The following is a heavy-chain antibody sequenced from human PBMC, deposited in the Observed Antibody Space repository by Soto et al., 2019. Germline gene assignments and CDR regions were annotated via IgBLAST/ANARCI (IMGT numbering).Heavy chain of an antibody. CDR3: SIFELPAARPDLLAV. D-gene: IGHD2-2*01. Sequence: YXMHWVRQAPGKGLEWVAVIWYDGSNKYYADSVKGRFTISRDNSKNTLYLQMNSLRAEDTAVYSCSIFELPAARPDLLAVCAQGTTVPVYS. CDR1: YX. CDR2: IWYDGSNK. V-gene: IGHV3-33*01. J-gene: IGHJ6*02.